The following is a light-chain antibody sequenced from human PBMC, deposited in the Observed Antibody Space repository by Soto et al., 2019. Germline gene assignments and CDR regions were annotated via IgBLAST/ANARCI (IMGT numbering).Light chain of an antibody. Sequence: DIVMTQSPDSLAVSLGERATINCKSSQSVLSSSANQNYLAWYQQRAGQPPKLLIYLASTRESGVPDRFSGSGSWTDFTPTNTSLQAVDVALYYYQEYYSSPRTFGQGTKVDIK. CDR3: QEYYSSPRT. CDR2: LAS. CDR1: QSVLSSSANQNY. J-gene: IGKJ1*01. V-gene: IGKV4-1*01.